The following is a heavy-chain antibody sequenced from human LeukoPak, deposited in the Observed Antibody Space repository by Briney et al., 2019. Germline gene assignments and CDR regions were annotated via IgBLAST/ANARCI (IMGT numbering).Heavy chain of an antibody. V-gene: IGHV3-43*01. Sequence: GGSLRLSCAASGLTFADYTMHWVRQAPGKGLEWVSLISRNGVATKYADSVKGRFTISRDDAKNSLYLQMNSLRAEDTAVYYCAELGITMIGGVWGKGTTVTISS. J-gene: IGHJ6*04. CDR1: GLTFADYT. CDR3: AELGITMIGGV. CDR2: ISRNGVAT. D-gene: IGHD3-10*02.